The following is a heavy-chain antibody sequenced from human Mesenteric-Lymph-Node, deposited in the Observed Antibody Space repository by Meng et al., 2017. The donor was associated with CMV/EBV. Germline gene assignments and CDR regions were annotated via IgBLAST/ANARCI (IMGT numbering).Heavy chain of an antibody. Sequence: GESLKISCAASGFTFSSYTMDWVRQAPGKGLEWVSAISGSGGSTYYADSVKGRFTISRDNSKNTLYLQMNSLRAEDTAVYYCAKDQYSGSHDAFDIWGQGTMVTVSS. D-gene: IGHD1-26*01. J-gene: IGHJ3*02. CDR3: AKDQYSGSHDAFDI. CDR1: GFTFSSYT. CDR2: ISGSGGST. V-gene: IGHV3-23*01.